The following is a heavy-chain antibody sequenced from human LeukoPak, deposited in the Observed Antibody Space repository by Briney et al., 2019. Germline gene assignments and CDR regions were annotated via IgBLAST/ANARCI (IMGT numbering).Heavy chain of an antibody. D-gene: IGHD3-22*01. CDR1: GFTFSSYA. V-gene: IGHV3-23*01. CDR3: AKDLNSDYYDSRGYYAYFDY. J-gene: IGHJ4*02. Sequence: GGSLRFSCAASGFTFSSYALSWVRQAPGKGLEWVSTITGSGDNTYYADPVKGRFTISRDNSKNTMYLQMNSLRVEDTAVYFCAKDLNSDYYDSRGYYAYFDYWGQGTLVTASS. CDR2: ITGSGDNT.